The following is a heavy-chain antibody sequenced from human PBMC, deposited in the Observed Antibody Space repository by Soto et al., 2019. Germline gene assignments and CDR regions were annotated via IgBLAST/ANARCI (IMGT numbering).Heavy chain of an antibody. J-gene: IGHJ4*02. CDR2: ISPYNGDT. D-gene: IGHD2-2*02. CDR1: GYTFTLFG. V-gene: IGHV1-18*01. Sequence: QVQLVQSGAEVKKPGASVKVSCTTSGYTFTLFGITWVRQAPGQGLEWMGWISPYNGDTKYAEKLEGRVTFTTDTSTDTAYMELTSRTSDDTAEYYCARGGQYRYFDYWGQGTLVTVSS. CDR3: ARGGQYRYFDY.